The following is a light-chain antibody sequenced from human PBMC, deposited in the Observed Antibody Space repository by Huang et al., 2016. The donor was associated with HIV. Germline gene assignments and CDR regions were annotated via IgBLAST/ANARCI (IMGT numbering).Light chain of an antibody. CDR2: TAS. CDR3: QQYNNWPPWT. V-gene: IGKV3-15*01. J-gene: IGKJ1*01. Sequence: EIVMTQSPATLSVSPGERATLSCRASQSVSDNLAWYQQKPGQAPRLLIYTASTRATGIPDRVSGGGSGTEFSLNISSLQSEDSAVYYCQQYNNWPPWTFGQGTTVEIK. CDR1: QSVSDN.